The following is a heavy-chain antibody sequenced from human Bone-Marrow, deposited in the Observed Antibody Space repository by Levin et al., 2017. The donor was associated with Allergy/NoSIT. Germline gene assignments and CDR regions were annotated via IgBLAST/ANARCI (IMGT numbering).Heavy chain of an antibody. CDR1: GYTFTSYY. D-gene: IGHD3-3*01. Sequence: GASVKVSCKASGYTFTSYYMHWVRQATGQGLEWMGIINPSGGSTSYAQKFQGRVTMTRDTSTSTVYMELSSLRSEDTAVYYCARDPGDFWRGGGYYYYMDVWGKGTTVTVSS. V-gene: IGHV1-46*01. J-gene: IGHJ6*03. CDR2: INPSGGST. CDR3: ARDPGDFWRGGGYYYYMDV.